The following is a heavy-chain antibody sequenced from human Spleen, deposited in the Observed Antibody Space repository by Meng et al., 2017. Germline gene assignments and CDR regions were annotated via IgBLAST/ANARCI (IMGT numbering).Heavy chain of an antibody. J-gene: IGHJ4*02. CDR3: AKALRGYRWYFDY. Sequence: GGSLRLSCAASGFKFDDYAMHWVRQAPGKGLEWVSTITWNSGVIDYADSVKGRFTISRDNAANSLYLQMNSLRPEDTALYYCAKALRGYRWYFDYWGQGTLVTVSS. CDR1: GFKFDDYA. V-gene: IGHV3-9*01. CDR2: ITWNSGVI. D-gene: IGHD5-12*01.